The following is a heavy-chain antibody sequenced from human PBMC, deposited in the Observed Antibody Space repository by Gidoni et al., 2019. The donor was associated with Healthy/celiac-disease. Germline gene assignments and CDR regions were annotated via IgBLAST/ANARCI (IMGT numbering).Heavy chain of an antibody. V-gene: IGHV4-39*01. J-gene: IGHJ3*02. CDR2: IYYSGST. Sequence: QLQLQESGPGLVKPSETLSPTCTVSGGPISSRSYHWGWIRQPPGKGLEWIGSIYYSGSTYYNPSLKSRVTISVDTSKNQFSLKLSSVTAADTAVYYCATLAPGGWPTGAFDIWGQGTMVTVSS. CDR1: GGPISSRSYH. D-gene: IGHD6-19*01. CDR3: ATLAPGGWPTGAFDI.